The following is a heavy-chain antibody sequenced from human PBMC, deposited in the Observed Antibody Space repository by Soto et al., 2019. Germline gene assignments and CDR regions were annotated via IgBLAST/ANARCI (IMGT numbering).Heavy chain of an antibody. Sequence: GGSLRLSCAASGFTFSTYTMTWVRQAPGKGLEWVSAISGSGVSTHYADSVKGRFTISRDNSKNTLYLKMNSLRAEDTAVYYCGKGQASIAVDWFDPWGQGTLVTVS. CDR1: GFTFSTYT. D-gene: IGHD6-19*01. CDR2: ISGSGVST. J-gene: IGHJ5*02. V-gene: IGHV3-23*01. CDR3: GKGQASIAVDWFDP.